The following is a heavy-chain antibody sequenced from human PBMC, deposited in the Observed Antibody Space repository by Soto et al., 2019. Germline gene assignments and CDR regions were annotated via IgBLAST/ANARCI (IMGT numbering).Heavy chain of an antibody. Sequence: EVQLLESGGGLVQPGGSLRLSCAASGFTFSSYAMSWVRQAPGKGLEWVSAISSSSSYIYYADSVKGRFTISRDNAKNSLYLQMNSLRAEDTAVYYCARDAPPEYSSGWYTAYNWFDPWGQGTLVTVSS. CDR3: ARDAPPEYSSGWYTAYNWFDP. D-gene: IGHD6-19*01. V-gene: IGHV3-21*01. CDR1: GFTFSSYA. CDR2: ISSSSSYI. J-gene: IGHJ5*02.